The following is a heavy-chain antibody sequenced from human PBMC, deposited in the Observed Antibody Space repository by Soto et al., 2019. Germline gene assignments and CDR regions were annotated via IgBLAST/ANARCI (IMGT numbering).Heavy chain of an antibody. CDR1: GYSFTSYW. V-gene: IGHV5-10-1*01. Sequence: GESLKISCKGSGYSFTSYWIGWVRQMPGKGLEWMGRIDPSDSYTNYSPSFQGHVTISADKSISTAYLQWSSLKASDTAMYYCAREAKRSTGYSSDTTFDYWGQGTLVTVS. J-gene: IGHJ4*02. CDR3: AREAKRSTGYSSDTTFDY. CDR2: IDPSDSYT. D-gene: IGHD6-25*01.